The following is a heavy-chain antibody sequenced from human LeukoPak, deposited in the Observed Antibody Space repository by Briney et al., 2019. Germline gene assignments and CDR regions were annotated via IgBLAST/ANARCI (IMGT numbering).Heavy chain of an antibody. CDR1: GDSLTGYY. Sequence: PSETLSLTCTVSGDSLTGYYWGWIRQPPGKGLEWIGSIYYSGSTYYNPSLKSRVTISVDTSKNQFSLKLSSVTAADTAVYYCARDSGSYYYMDVWGKGTTVTVSS. J-gene: IGHJ6*03. V-gene: IGHV4-39*07. D-gene: IGHD1-26*01. CDR2: IYYSGST. CDR3: ARDSGSYYYMDV.